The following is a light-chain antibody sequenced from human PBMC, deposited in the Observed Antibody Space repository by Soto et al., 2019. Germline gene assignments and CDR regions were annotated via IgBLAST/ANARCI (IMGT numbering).Light chain of an antibody. J-gene: IGLJ3*02. CDR2: EVS. V-gene: IGLV2-14*01. Sequence: QSALTQPASVSASPGQSITISCTGTSSDVGGYKYVSWYQQHPGKAPKLMIYEVSNRPSGVSNRFSGSKSGNTASLTISGLQAEDEADYYCSSYTSTSTLLFGGGTQLTVL. CDR1: SSDVGGYKY. CDR3: SSYTSTSTLL.